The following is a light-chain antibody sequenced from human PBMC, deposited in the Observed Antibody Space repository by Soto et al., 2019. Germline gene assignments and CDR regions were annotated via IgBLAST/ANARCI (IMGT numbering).Light chain of an antibody. V-gene: IGLV2-14*02. CDR3: SSYTTSSTVV. CDR1: SSDVGSSDL. CDR2: GAS. J-gene: IGLJ1*01. Sequence: QSVLTQPASVSGSPGQSITISCIGTSSDVGSSDLVSWYQQHPDTAPKLLIYGASKRPSGVSNRFSGSKSGNTASLTISGLQPEDEADYYCSSYTTSSTVVFGTGTKLTVL.